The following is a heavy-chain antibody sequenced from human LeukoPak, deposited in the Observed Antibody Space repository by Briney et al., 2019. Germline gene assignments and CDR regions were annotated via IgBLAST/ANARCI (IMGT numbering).Heavy chain of an antibody. CDR3: ARESFNGASCFRAEGFYYFYMDV. CDR1: GASITRGSYY. J-gene: IGHJ6*03. D-gene: IGHD2-2*01. V-gene: IGHV4-61*02. Sequence: SQTLSLTCSVSGASITRGSYYWSWLRQPAGKGLEWIGRIYTSGDTNNNPSLESRVTISVDTSQNQLSLRLTSVTVADTAIYYCARESFNGASCFRAEGFYYFYMDVWGKGTTVTVSS. CDR2: IYTSGDT.